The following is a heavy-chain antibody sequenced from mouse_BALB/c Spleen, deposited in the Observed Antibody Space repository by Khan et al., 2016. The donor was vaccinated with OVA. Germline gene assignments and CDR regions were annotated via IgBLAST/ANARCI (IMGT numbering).Heavy chain of an antibody. CDR1: GYTFTSFW. CDR2: IAPGSGSS. J-gene: IGHJ4*01. CDR3: ESENYYGRTCYAMDY. V-gene: IGHV1S41*01. D-gene: IGHD1-1*01. Sequence: DLVKPGASVKLSCKASGYTFTSFWINWIKQTPGQGLEWIGRIAPGSGSSSYNEMFKGKATLTLDTSSSTAYIQLSSLSSEDSAVYFWESENYYGRTCYAMDYWGQGTSVTGSS.